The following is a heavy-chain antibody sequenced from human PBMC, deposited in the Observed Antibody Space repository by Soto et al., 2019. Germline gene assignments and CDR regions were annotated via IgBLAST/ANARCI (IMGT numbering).Heavy chain of an antibody. J-gene: IGHJ6*03. CDR1: GFTFSSYA. V-gene: IGHV3-23*01. CDR2: ISGSGGST. Sequence: EVQLLESGGGLVQPGGSLRLSCAASGFTFSSYAMSWVRQAPGKGLEWVSAISGSGGSTYYADSVKGRFTISSDDSKNTLSLQMNSLRAEDTAVYYCAKEIWFGEVSRVDAYMDVFGKGTTV. D-gene: IGHD3-10*01. CDR3: AKEIWFGEVSRVDAYMDV.